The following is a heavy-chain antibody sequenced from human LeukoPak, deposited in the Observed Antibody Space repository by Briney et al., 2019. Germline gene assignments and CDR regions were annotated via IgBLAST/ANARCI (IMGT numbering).Heavy chain of an antibody. V-gene: IGHV3-53*01. CDR2: IHTSGDT. Sequence: GGSLRLSCAASGLTGSHNYVSWVRQAPGEGLEWVSAIHTSGDTCYADSVKGRFTISRDTSKNTLYLQINSLRVEDTAVYYCIVFGDSNHWGQGTLVTVSS. D-gene: IGHD4-17*01. CDR3: IVFGDSNH. J-gene: IGHJ5*02. CDR1: GLTGSHNY.